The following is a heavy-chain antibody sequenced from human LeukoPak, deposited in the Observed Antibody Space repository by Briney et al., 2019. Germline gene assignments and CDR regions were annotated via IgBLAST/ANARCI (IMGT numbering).Heavy chain of an antibody. CDR1: GGSISSYY. Sequence: PSETLSLTCTVSGGSISSYYWSWIRQPPGKGLEWIGYIYYSGSTNYNPSLKSRVTISVDTSKNQFSLKLSSVTAADTAVYYCARVVCDYVWGSYRYCATLIDYWGQGTLVTVSS. V-gene: IGHV4-59*01. D-gene: IGHD3-16*02. CDR2: IYYSGST. CDR3: ARVVCDYVWGSYRYCATLIDY. J-gene: IGHJ4*02.